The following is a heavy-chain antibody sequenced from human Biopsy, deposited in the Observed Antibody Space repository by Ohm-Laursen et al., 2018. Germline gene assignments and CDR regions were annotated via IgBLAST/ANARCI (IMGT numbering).Heavy chain of an antibody. CDR2: INHSGRT. D-gene: IGHD3-22*01. CDR3: VRGVDYYDPYHYYALDV. J-gene: IGHJ6*02. CDR1: GESFNGYY. Sequence: LETLSLTCAVYGESFNGYYWSWIRQTPGKGLEWIGEINHSGRTNYNLSLKSRVTISVDTSKNQFSLKVRSVTAADTAVYYCVRGVDYYDPYHYYALDVWGQGTTVTVSS. V-gene: IGHV4-34*01.